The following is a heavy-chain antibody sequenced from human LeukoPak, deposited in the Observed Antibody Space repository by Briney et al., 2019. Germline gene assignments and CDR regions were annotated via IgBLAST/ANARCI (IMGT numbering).Heavy chain of an antibody. CDR1: GFTFSSYE. J-gene: IGHJ4*02. CDR3: AVAGIVGFDY. CDR2: ISSSGSTI. D-gene: IGHD6-19*01. V-gene: IGHV3-48*03. Sequence: GGSLRLSCAASGFTFSSYEMNWVRQAPGKGLEWVSYISSSGSTIYYADSVKGRFTISRDNAKNSLYLQMNSLRAEDTAVYYCAVAGIVGFDYWGQGTLVTVSS.